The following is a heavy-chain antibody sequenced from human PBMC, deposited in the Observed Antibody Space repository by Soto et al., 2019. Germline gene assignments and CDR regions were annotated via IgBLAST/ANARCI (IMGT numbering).Heavy chain of an antibody. Sequence: LSLTCTVSGGSLSSSSYYWGWIRQPPGKGLEWIGSIYYSGSTYYNPSLKSRVTISVDTSKNQFSLKLSSVTAADTAVYYCARLGAAVAGTLDYWGQGTLVTVSS. CDR3: ARLGAAVAGTLDY. CDR2: IYYSGST. CDR1: GGSLSSSSYY. D-gene: IGHD6-19*01. J-gene: IGHJ4*02. V-gene: IGHV4-39*01.